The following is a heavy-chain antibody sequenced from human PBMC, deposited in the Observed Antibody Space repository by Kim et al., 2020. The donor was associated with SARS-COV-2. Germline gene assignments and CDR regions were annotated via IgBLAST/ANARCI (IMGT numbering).Heavy chain of an antibody. CDR2: IRGSGGGT. V-gene: IGHV3-23*01. J-gene: IGHJ4*02. Sequence: GGSLRLSCAASGFTFSSYAMSWVRQAPGKGLEWVSAIRGSGGGTDYADSVKGRFTISRDNSKNTLYLQMNSLRAEDTAVYYCAKFGAKMATILGPGGNPLSMWNPRIGVFFDYWGQGTLVTVSS. CDR3: AKFGAKMATILGPGGNPLSMWNPRIGVFFDY. CDR1: GFTFSSYA. D-gene: IGHD5-12*01.